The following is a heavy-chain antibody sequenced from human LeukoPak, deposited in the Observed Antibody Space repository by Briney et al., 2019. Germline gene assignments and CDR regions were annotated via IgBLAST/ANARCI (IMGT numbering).Heavy chain of an antibody. D-gene: IGHD3-10*01. Sequence: SVKVSCKASGGTFSSYAISWVRQAPGQGLEWMGRIIPILGIANYAQKFQGRVTITADKSTSTAYMELSSLRSEDTAVYYCARDQIYYGSGSRGYYYYGMDVWGQGTTVTVS. CDR3: ARDQIYYGSGSRGYYYYGMDV. CDR1: GGTFSSYA. J-gene: IGHJ6*02. CDR2: IIPILGIA. V-gene: IGHV1-69*04.